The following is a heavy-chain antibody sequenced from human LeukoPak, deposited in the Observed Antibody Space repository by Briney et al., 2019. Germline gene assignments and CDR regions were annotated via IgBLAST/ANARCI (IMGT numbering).Heavy chain of an antibody. D-gene: IGHD5-18*01. CDR3: ARAYGYNYGVDY. CDR2: ISGGSSTI. CDR1: GFTFGTFS. Sequence: GGSLRLSCAASGFTFGTFSMNWVRQAPGKGPEWVSYISGGSSTIYFADSVKGRFTISRDNAKNSLYLQMNSLRAEDTAVYYCARAYGYNYGVDYWGQGTLVTVSS. J-gene: IGHJ4*02. V-gene: IGHV3-48*01.